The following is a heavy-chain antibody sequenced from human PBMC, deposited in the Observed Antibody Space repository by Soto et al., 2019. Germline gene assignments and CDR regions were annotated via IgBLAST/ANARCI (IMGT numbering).Heavy chain of an antibody. CDR3: TTPIVATRENYYYYGMDG. CDR1: GFTFSNYA. CDR2: LTAGGGDT. V-gene: IGHV3-23*01. D-gene: IGHD5-12*01. Sequence: GGSLRLSCAASGFTFSNYAMSWVRQAPGKGLEWVSTLTAGGGDTYYAESVKGRFTISRDNAKNSLYLQMNSLKTEDTAVYYCTTPIVATRENYYYYGMDGWGQGTMVSVSS. J-gene: IGHJ6*02.